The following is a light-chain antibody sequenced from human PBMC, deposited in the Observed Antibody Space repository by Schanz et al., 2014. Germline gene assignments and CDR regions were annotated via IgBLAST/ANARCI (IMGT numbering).Light chain of an antibody. Sequence: DIQMTQSPSTLSASVGDRVTLTCRASQSITNWLAWYQQKPGKAPNLLIYDASSLQSGVPSRFSGSGSGTDFSLTISSLQPEDFATYYCQQFHTYPLTFGQGTRLHIK. J-gene: IGKJ5*01. V-gene: IGKV1-5*01. CDR1: QSITNW. CDR3: QQFHTYPLT. CDR2: DAS.